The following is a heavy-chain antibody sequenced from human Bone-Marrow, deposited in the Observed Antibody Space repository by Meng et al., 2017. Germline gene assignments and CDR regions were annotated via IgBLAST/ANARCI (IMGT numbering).Heavy chain of an antibody. CDR1: GFTFSTYW. J-gene: IGHJ4*02. CDR3: ASYGGDSTDY. CDR2: IKPDGSAQ. V-gene: IGHV3-7*01. Sequence: GESLKISCAASGFTFSTYWMNWVRQAPGKGLEWVANIKPDGSAQYYVDSVKGRFTISRDNAKNSVYLQMNSLRAEDTAVYYCASYGGDSTDYWGQGTLVTVSS. D-gene: IGHD2-21*02.